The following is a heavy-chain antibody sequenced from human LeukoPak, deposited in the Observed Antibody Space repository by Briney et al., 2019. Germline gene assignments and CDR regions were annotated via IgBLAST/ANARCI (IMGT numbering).Heavy chain of an antibody. CDR2: ISSSSSYI. D-gene: IGHD3-10*01. Sequence: PGGSLRLSCAASGFTFSSYSMNWVRQAPGKGLEWVSSISSSSSYIYCADSVKGRFTISRDNAKNSLYLQMNSLRAEDTAVYYCATYMVRGATYYFDYWGQGTLVTVSS. CDR3: ATYMVRGATYYFDY. V-gene: IGHV3-21*01. CDR1: GFTFSSYS. J-gene: IGHJ4*02.